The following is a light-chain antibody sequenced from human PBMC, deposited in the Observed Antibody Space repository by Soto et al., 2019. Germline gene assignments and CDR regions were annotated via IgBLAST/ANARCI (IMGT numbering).Light chain of an antibody. V-gene: IGLV2-14*01. J-gene: IGLJ2*01. CDR3: AAWDDSLNGPV. Sequence: QSALTQPASVSGSPGQSITISCTGTSSDVGGYNYVSWYQQHPGKAPKLMIYEVSNRPSGVSNRFSGSKSGNTASLTISGLQSEDEAGYYCAAWDDSLNGPVFGGGTKLTVL. CDR2: EVS. CDR1: SSDVGGYNY.